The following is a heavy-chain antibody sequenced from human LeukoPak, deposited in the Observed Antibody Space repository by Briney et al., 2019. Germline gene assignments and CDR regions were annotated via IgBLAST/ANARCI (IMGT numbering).Heavy chain of an antibody. CDR3: ARGADSSGYQLPFDY. CDR2: IYTSGST. D-gene: IGHD3-22*01. J-gene: IGHJ4*02. V-gene: IGHV4-4*07. Sequence: SETLSLTCTVSGGSISSYYWSWIRQPAGNGLEWIGRIYTSGSTNYNPSLKSRVTMSVDTSKNQFSLKLSSVTAADTAVYYCARGADSSGYQLPFDYWGQGTLVTVSS. CDR1: GGSISSYY.